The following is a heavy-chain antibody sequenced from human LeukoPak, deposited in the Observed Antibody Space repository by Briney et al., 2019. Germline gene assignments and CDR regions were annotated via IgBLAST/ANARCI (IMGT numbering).Heavy chain of an antibody. Sequence: SETLSLTCAVYGGSFSGYYWSWIRQPPGKGLEWIGEINHSGSTNYNPSLKSRVTISVDTSKNQFSLKLSSVTAADTAVYYCARGLGGNDEVDYWGQGTLVTVSS. D-gene: IGHD4-23*01. CDR1: GGSFSGYY. CDR3: ARGLGGNDEVDY. CDR2: INHSGST. V-gene: IGHV4-34*01. J-gene: IGHJ4*02.